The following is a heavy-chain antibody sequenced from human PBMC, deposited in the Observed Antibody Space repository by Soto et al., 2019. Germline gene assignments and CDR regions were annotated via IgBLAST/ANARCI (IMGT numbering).Heavy chain of an antibody. CDR2: ISYDGSNK. V-gene: IGHV3-30*18. D-gene: IGHD1-26*01. CDR1: GFTFSSYG. CDR3: AKDGIVGATGGNYYYYGMDV. Sequence: PGGSLRLSCAASGFTFSSYGMHWVRQAPGKGLGWVAVISYDGSNKYYADSVKGRFTISRDNSKNTLYLQMNSPRAEDTAVYYCAKDGIVGATGGNYYYYGMDVWGQGTTVTVSS. J-gene: IGHJ6*02.